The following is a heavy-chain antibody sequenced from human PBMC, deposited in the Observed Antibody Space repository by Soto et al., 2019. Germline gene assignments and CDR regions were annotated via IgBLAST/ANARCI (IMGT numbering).Heavy chain of an antibody. CDR1: GGSISSYY. V-gene: IGHV4-59*01. CDR3: ARVRNWNFSIFDY. D-gene: IGHD1-7*01. J-gene: IGHJ4*02. Sequence: SETLSLTCSVSGGSISSYYWSWIRQPPGKGLEWIGYIYYSGGTNYNHSLKSRVTISVDTSKNQFSLKLSSVTAADTAVYYCARVRNWNFSIFDYWRQGTLVTAPQ. CDR2: IYYSGGT.